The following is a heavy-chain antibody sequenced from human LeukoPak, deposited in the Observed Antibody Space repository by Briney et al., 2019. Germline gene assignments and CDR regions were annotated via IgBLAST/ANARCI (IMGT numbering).Heavy chain of an antibody. Sequence: SETLSLTCTVSGDSIIRSRYYWGWIRQPPGKGLEWFGSIYYSESTYYNPSPKSRVTISVDTAKNQYSLKLSSVTAADTAIYYCARQGGYCSSTSCFPNYYYFYYYMDVWGKGTTVIVSS. J-gene: IGHJ6*03. CDR1: GDSIIRSRYY. V-gene: IGHV4-39*01. CDR2: IYYSEST. D-gene: IGHD2-2*03. CDR3: ARQGGYCSSTSCFPNYYYFYYYMDV.